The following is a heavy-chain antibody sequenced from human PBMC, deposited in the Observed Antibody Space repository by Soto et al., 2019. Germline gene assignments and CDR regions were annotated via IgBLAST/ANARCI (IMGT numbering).Heavy chain of an antibody. Sequence: QVQLVQSGAEVKKPGASVKVSCKASGYTFTSYDINWVRQATGQGLEWMGWMNPNSGNTGYAQKFQGRVTMTRNTSISTAYMELSSLRSEDTAVYYCARCADFWSGYYGDYWGQGDLVTVSS. CDR1: GYTFTSYD. V-gene: IGHV1-8*01. J-gene: IGHJ4*02. D-gene: IGHD3-3*01. CDR2: MNPNSGNT. CDR3: ARCADFWSGYYGDY.